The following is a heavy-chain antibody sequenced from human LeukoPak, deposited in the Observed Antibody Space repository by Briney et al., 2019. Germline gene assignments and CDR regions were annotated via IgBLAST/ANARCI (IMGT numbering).Heavy chain of an antibody. CDR3: AKQQLVRCFDY. CDR1: GGSITSSSYY. Sequence: PSETLSLTCTVSGGSITSSSYYWGWIRQPPGKGLEWIGSIFYTGSTYYNPSLKSRVTISVDTSKTQFSLNLSSVTAADTAMYYCAKQQLVRCFDYWGQGTLVTVSS. D-gene: IGHD6-13*01. J-gene: IGHJ4*02. CDR2: IFYTGST. V-gene: IGHV4-39*01.